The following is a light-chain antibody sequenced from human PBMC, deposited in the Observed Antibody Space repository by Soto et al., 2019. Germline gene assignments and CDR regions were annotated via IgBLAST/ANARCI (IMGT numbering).Light chain of an antibody. CDR3: SAWDDSLNGHV. Sequence: QSVLTQPHSASGTPGQRVTISCSGSSSNIGTSSVHWFQQLPGTAPKLLISTTNQRPSGVPERFSGSKSGTSASLAISGLQSEDEADHYCSAWDDSLNGHVFGTGTKLTVL. CDR2: TTN. J-gene: IGLJ1*01. CDR1: SSNIGTSS. V-gene: IGLV1-44*01.